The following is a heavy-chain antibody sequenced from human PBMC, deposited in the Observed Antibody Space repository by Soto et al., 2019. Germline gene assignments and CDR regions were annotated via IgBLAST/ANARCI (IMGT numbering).Heavy chain of an antibody. V-gene: IGHV3-23*01. CDR1: GFTFSNYA. Sequence: PGGSLRLSCAASGFTFSNYAMTWVRQSPGKGLEWASAISASGGGADYADSVKGRFTISRDNSENTMFLQMDSLRAEDTAIYYCAKEIAVTGTSYWGQGTLVTVSS. J-gene: IGHJ4*02. CDR2: ISASGGGA. D-gene: IGHD6-19*01. CDR3: AKEIAVTGTSY.